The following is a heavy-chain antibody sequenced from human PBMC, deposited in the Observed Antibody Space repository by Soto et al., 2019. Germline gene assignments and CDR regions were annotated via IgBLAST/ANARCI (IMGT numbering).Heavy chain of an antibody. D-gene: IGHD5-12*01. CDR2: INHSGST. CDR3: ARERGRYSGYVDP. Sequence: SETLSLTCAVYGGSFSGYYWSWIRQPPGKGLEWIGEINHSGSTNYNPSLKSRVTISVDTSKNQFSLKLSSVTAADTAVYYCARERGRYSGYVDPWGQGTLVTVSS. V-gene: IGHV4-34*01. CDR1: GGSFSGYY. J-gene: IGHJ5*02.